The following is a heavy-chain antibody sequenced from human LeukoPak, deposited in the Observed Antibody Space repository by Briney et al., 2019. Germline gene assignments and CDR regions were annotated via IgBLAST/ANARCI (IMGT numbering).Heavy chain of an antibody. CDR1: VYTFNTYG. Sequence: ASVNVSCKASVYTFNTYGISWLRPAPGQGLEWMGWISTYDGNTNYAQNLQGRVTMTTDTSTRTAYMELRSQRSDDTAVYYCARDLLYYDSSGQAWAYYYYYGMDVWGQGTTVTVSS. D-gene: IGHD3-22*01. V-gene: IGHV1-18*01. CDR2: ISTYDGNT. J-gene: IGHJ6*02. CDR3: ARDLLYYDSSGQAWAYYYYYGMDV.